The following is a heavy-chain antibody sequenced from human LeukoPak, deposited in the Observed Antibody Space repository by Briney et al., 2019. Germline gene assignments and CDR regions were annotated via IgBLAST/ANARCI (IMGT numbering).Heavy chain of an antibody. J-gene: IGHJ4*02. Sequence: SETLSLTCTVSGDSISSGTYYWGWIRQHPGKGLVWIGYINYSGNTYYNPSLKSRVTISVDTSKNLFSLKLNSVTAADTAVYYCARYCSGVSCYPFDYWGQGTLVTVSS. D-gene: IGHD2-15*01. CDR3: ARYCSGVSCYPFDY. V-gene: IGHV4-31*03. CDR2: INYSGNT. CDR1: GDSISSGTYY.